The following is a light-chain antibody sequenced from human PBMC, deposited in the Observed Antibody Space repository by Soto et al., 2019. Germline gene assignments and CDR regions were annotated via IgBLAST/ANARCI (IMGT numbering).Light chain of an antibody. CDR2: DAS. J-gene: IGKJ3*01. V-gene: IGKV3-11*01. CDR3: QQRV. CDR1: QSVSSY. Sequence: EIVLTQSPATLSLSPGERATLSCRASQSVSSYLAWYQQKPGQAPRLLIYDASNRATGIPARFSGSGSGTDFTLTISSLEPEHFAVYYCQQRVFGPGTKVDIK.